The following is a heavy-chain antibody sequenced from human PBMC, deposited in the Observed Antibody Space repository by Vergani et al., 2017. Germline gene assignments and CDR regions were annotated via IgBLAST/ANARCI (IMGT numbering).Heavy chain of an antibody. V-gene: IGHV4-59*01. CDR2: IYYSGST. CDR3: ARVLETGIAARYYYMDV. J-gene: IGHJ6*03. CDR1: GGSISSYY. D-gene: IGHD6-6*01. Sequence: QVQLQESGPGLVKPSETLSLTCTVPGGSISSYYWSWIRQPPGKGLEWIGYIYYSGSTNYNPSLKSRVTRSVDTSKNQFSLKLSSVTAADTAVYYCARVLETGIAARYYYMDVWGKGTTVTVSS.